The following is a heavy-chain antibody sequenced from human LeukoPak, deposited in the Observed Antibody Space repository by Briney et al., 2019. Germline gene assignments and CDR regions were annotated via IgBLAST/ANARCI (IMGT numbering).Heavy chain of an antibody. CDR3: ARSYGSGSSAGY. V-gene: IGHV4-39*01. Sequence: PSETLSLTCTVSGGSISSSSYYWGWIRQPPGKGLEWIGSIYYSGSTYYNPSLKSRVTISVDTSKNQFSLKLSSVTAADTAVYYCARSYGSGSSAGYWGQGNLVTVSS. D-gene: IGHD3-10*01. J-gene: IGHJ4*02. CDR1: GGSISSSSYY. CDR2: IYYSGST.